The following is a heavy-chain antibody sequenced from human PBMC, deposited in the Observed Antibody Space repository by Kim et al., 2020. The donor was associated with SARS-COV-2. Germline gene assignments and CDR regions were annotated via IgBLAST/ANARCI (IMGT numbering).Heavy chain of an antibody. CDR3: ASLPLAVAAPNPFDY. J-gene: IGHJ4*02. Sequence: GGSLRLSCAASGFTFSSYSMNWVRQAPGKGLEWVSYISSSSTIYYADSVKGRFTISRDNAKNSLYLQMNSLRAEDTAVYYCASLPLAVAAPNPFDYWGQG. D-gene: IGHD6-19*01. CDR1: GFTFSSYS. CDR2: ISSSSTI. V-gene: IGHV3-48*04.